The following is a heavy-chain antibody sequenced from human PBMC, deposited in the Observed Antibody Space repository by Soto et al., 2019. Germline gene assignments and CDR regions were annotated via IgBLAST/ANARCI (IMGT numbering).Heavy chain of an antibody. V-gene: IGHV1-69*13. Sequence: SVKVSCKASGGTFSSYAISWVRQAPGQGLEWMGGIIPIFGTANYAQKFQGRVTITADESTSTAYMELSSLRSEDTAVYYCARGYYDSSGYFDYWGRGTLVTVSS. J-gene: IGHJ4*02. D-gene: IGHD3-22*01. CDR1: GGTFSSYA. CDR3: ARGYYDSSGYFDY. CDR2: IIPIFGTA.